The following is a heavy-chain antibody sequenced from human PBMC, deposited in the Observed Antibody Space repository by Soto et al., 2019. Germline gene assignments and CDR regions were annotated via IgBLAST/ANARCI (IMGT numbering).Heavy chain of an antibody. D-gene: IGHD3-16*01. CDR1: GIVFSDY. CDR2: ISGSGRTI. V-gene: IGHV3-11*01. J-gene: IGHJ5*01. CDR3: ARLPFAGGWFDS. Sequence: QVQLVESGGGLVKPGGSLRLSCAASGIVFSDYMSWVRQAPGKGLEWLSYISGSGRTIYSADSVKGRFTISRDNATNSLYLQMNNVRTADTAVYYCARLPFAGGWFDSWGQGTLVTVSS.